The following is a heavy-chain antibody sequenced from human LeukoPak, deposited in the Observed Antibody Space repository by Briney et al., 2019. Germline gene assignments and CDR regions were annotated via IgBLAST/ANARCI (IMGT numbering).Heavy chain of an antibody. CDR1: GYTFTGYY. J-gene: IGHJ4*02. Sequence: ASVKVSCKASGYTFTGYYMHWVGQAAGQGVEGMGWINPNSGGTNYAQKFQGRVTMTRDTSISTAYMELSRLRADDTAVYYCARARTYVWGSYPPDYWGEGTLVTVSS. D-gene: IGHD3-16*02. CDR3: ARARTYVWGSYPPDY. CDR2: INPNSGGT. V-gene: IGHV1-2*02.